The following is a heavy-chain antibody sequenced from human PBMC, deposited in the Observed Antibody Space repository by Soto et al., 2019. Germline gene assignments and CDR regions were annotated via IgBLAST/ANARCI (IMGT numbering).Heavy chain of an antibody. Sequence: ASVKVSCKASGYTFTSYAMHWVRQAPGQRLEWMGWINAGNGNTKYSQKFQGRVTITRDTSASTAYMELSSLRSEDTAVYYCARDLNYDFWSVTLAFDYWGQGTLVTVSS. CDR3: ARDLNYDFWSVTLAFDY. CDR2: INAGNGNT. D-gene: IGHD3-3*01. J-gene: IGHJ4*02. V-gene: IGHV1-3*01. CDR1: GYTFTSYA.